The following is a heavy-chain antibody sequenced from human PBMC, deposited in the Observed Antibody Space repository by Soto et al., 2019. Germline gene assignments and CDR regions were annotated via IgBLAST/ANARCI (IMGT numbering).Heavy chain of an antibody. Sequence: SETLSLTCTVSGGSISSYYWSWIRQPPGKGLEWIGYIYYSGSTNYNPSLKSRVTISVDTSKNQFSLKLSSVTAADTAVYYCARPCLEYSSSLAGSWFDPWGQGTLVTVSS. CDR1: GGSISSYY. V-gene: IGHV4-59*08. CDR3: ARPCLEYSSSLAGSWFDP. CDR2: IYYSGST. D-gene: IGHD6-6*01. J-gene: IGHJ5*02.